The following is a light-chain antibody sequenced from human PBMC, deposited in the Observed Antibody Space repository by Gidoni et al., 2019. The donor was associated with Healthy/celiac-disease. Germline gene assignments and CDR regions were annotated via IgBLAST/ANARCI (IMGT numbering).Light chain of an antibody. CDR3: CSYAGSSIGV. V-gene: IGLV2-23*02. J-gene: IGLJ2*01. Sequence: QSALTQPASVSGSPGQSITISCTGTSSDVGSYNLVSWYQQHPGKAPKLMIYEVNKRPSGVSNRFSGSKSGNTASLTISGLQAEDEADYYCCSYAGSSIGVFGGGTKLTVL. CDR2: EVN. CDR1: SSDVGSYNL.